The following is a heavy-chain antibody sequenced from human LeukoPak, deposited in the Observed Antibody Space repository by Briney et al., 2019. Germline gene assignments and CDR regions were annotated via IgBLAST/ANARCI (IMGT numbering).Heavy chain of an antibody. CDR3: ATEKHVDIVATGEAFDI. CDR1: GYTLTELS. J-gene: IGHJ3*02. V-gene: IGHV1-24*01. CDR2: FDPEYGET. D-gene: IGHD5-12*01. Sequence: ASVKVSCKVSGYTLTELSMHWVRRAPGKGLEWMGGFDPEYGETLYAQKFQGRVTMTEDTSTDTAYMVLSSLRSEDTAVYYCATEKHVDIVATGEAFDIWGQGTMVTVSS.